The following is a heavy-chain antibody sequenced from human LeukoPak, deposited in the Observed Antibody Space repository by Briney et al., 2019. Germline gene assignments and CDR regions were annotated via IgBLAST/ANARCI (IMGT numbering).Heavy chain of an antibody. V-gene: IGHV3-21*01. CDR3: ASGYCSGGSCYSGLVRY. Sequence: GGSLRLSCAASGFTFSSYSMIWVRQAPGKGLEWVSSISSSSSYIYYADSVKGRFTISRDNANNSLYLQMNSLRAEDTAVYYCASGYCSGGSCYSGLVRYWGQGTLVTVSS. CDR2: ISSSSSYI. CDR1: GFTFSSYS. D-gene: IGHD2-15*01. J-gene: IGHJ4*02.